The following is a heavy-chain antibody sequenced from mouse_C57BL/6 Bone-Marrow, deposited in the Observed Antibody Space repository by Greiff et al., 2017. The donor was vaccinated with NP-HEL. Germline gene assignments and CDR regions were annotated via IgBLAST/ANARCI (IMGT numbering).Heavy chain of an antibody. V-gene: IGHV1-81*01. CDR3: AKGDSSRFAY. CDR2: IYPRSGNT. CDR1: GYTFTSYG. J-gene: IGHJ3*01. D-gene: IGHD3-2*02. Sequence: QVQLQQSGAELARPGASVKLSCKASGYTFTSYGISWVKQRTGQGLEWIGEIYPRSGNTYYNEKFKGKATLTADKSSSKAYMELRSLTSEDSAVYFCAKGDSSRFAYWGQGPLVTVSA.